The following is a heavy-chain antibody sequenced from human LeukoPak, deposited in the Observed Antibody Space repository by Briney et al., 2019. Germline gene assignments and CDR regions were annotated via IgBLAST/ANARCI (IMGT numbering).Heavy chain of an antibody. J-gene: IGHJ4*02. CDR2: IYYSGST. Sequence: PSETLSLTCTLSGGSISGYYWSWIRQPPGKGVEWIGYIYYSGSTNYNPSLNSRVTISLDTSRNQFSLRLTSVTAADTAVYYCARAVTPQPFFDYWGQGTLVTVSS. CDR3: ARAVTPQPFFDY. V-gene: IGHV4-59*01. CDR1: GGSISGYY. D-gene: IGHD2-21*02.